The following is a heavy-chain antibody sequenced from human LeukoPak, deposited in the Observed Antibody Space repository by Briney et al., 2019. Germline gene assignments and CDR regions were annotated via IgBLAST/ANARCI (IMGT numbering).Heavy chain of an antibody. D-gene: IGHD1-26*01. V-gene: IGHV3-11*01. CDR2: ISSSGSTI. Sequence: GGSLRLSCAASGFTFSDYYMSWIRQAPGKGLEWVSYISSSGSTIYYADSVKGQFTISRDNAKNSLYLQMNSLRAEDTAVYYCASSRGGSPYYYYYMDVWGKGTTVTISS. CDR3: ASSRGGSPYYYYYMDV. J-gene: IGHJ6*03. CDR1: GFTFSDYY.